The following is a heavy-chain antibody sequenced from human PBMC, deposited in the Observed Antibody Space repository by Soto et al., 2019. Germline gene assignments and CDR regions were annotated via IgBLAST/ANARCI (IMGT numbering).Heavy chain of an antibody. CDR2: VSASGLNT. CDR3: AKDRPRSTSGYFFDD. V-gene: IGHV3-23*01. Sequence: EVQLLESGGKLVQPGGPLTLSCAASGFTFSTYAMAWVRQAPGKGLEWVSGVSASGLNTDYADPVKGRFYISRDNSKNTVSLHMNSLRAEDTAVYYCAKDRPRSTSGYFFDDCGQGTPVTVSS. D-gene: IGHD2-2*01. CDR1: GFTFSTYA. J-gene: IGHJ4*02.